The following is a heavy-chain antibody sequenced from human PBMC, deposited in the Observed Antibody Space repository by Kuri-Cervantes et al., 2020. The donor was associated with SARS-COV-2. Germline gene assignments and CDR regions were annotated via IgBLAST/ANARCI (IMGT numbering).Heavy chain of an antibody. D-gene: IGHD7-27*01. J-gene: IGHJ4*02. CDR2: IYYSGST. Sequence: LRLSCTVSGGSISSGDYYWSWIRQPPGKGLEWIGYIYYSGSTYYNPSLKSRVTISVDTSQNQFSLKLSSVTAADTAVYYCARTGDLAFDYWGQGTLVTVSS. CDR1: GGSISSGDYY. CDR3: ARTGDLAFDY. V-gene: IGHV4-30-4*08.